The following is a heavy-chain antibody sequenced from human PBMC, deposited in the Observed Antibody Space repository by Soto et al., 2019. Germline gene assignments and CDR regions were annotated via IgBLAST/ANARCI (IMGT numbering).Heavy chain of an antibody. Sequence: SETLSLTCTVSGASISGFYWSWIRESAGKGLEWIGRIYATGTTDYNPSLKSRVMMSVDTSKKQFSLKLRSVTAADTAVYYCVRDGTKTVRDWFDPWGQGILVTVSS. D-gene: IGHD1-1*01. CDR3: VRDGTKTVRDWFDP. CDR2: IYATGTT. V-gene: IGHV4-4*07. J-gene: IGHJ5*02. CDR1: GASISGFY.